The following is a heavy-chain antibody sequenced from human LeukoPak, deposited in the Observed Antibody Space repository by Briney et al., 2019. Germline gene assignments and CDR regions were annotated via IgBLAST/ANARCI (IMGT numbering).Heavy chain of an antibody. V-gene: IGHV3-7*01. Sequence: GGSLRLSCAASGFTFSGSWMTWVRQAPGKGLEWVANIKQDGSEKYYVDSVKGRFTISKDNAKNSLFLQMNSLRAEDTAVYYCARGRGMDVWGQGTTVTVSS. CDR2: IKQDGSEK. CDR3: ARGRGMDV. J-gene: IGHJ6*02. CDR1: GFTFSGSW.